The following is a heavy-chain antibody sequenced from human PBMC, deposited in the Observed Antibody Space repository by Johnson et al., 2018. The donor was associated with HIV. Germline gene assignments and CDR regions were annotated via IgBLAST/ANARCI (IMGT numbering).Heavy chain of an antibody. J-gene: IGHJ3*02. V-gene: IGHV3-7*03. D-gene: IGHD7-27*01. CDR3: ASTLTGDFGAFDI. CDR2: IKQDGSEK. CDR1: GFTFSSYA. Sequence: VQLVESGGGLVQPGGSLRLSCAASGFTFSSYAMHWVRQAPGKGLEWVANIKQDGSEKYYVDSVKGRFTISRDNAKNSLYLQMNSLRAEDTAVYYCASTLTGDFGAFDIWGQGTMVTVSS.